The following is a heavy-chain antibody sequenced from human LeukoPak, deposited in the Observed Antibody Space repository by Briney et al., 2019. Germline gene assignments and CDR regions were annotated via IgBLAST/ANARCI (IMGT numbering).Heavy chain of an antibody. CDR3: ASQTISSWSS. Sequence: PGGSLRLSCAASGLTVSSNCMSWVRQAPGKGLEWVSSISSSSSYIYYADSVKGRFTISRDNAKNSLYLQMNSLRAEDTAVYYCASQTISSWSSWGQGTMVTVSS. D-gene: IGHD6-13*01. CDR1: GLTVSSNC. J-gene: IGHJ3*01. CDR2: ISSSSSYI. V-gene: IGHV3-21*01.